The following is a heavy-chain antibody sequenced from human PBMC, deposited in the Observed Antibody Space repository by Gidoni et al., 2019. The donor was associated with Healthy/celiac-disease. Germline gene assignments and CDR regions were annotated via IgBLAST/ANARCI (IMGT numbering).Heavy chain of an antibody. CDR1: GGSFSGYY. V-gene: IGHV4-34*01. CDR2: INHSGST. Sequence: VQLQQWGAGLLKPSETLSLTCAVYGGSFSGYYWSWIRQPPGKGREWIGEINHSGSTNYNPSLKSRVTISVDTSKNQFSLKLSSVTAADTAVYYCARGINGIYSDSSGYLNWGQGTLVTVSS. J-gene: IGHJ4*02. CDR3: ARGINGIYSDSSGYLN. D-gene: IGHD3-22*01.